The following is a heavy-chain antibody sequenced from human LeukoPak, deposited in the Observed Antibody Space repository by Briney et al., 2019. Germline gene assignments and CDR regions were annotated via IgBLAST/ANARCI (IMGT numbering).Heavy chain of an antibody. CDR1: GDSISTRNW. V-gene: IGHV4-4*02. Sequence: SETLSLTCAVSGDSISTRNWWNWVRQPPGKGLDWIGEISHGGSTKCNPSLKNRVTISKDNSKNEFSLKLNSVTAADTAVYFCARSAGWWSLDYWGQGALVTVST. CDR3: ARSAGWWSLDY. J-gene: IGHJ4*02. CDR2: ISHGGST. D-gene: IGHD2-8*02.